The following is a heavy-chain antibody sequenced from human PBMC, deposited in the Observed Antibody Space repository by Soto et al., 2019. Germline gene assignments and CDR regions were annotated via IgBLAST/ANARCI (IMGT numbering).Heavy chain of an antibody. V-gene: IGHV4-59*01. CDR3: ARATSNPYGDYGY. CDR2: IYYSGST. Sequence: SETLSLTCTVSGGSISSYYWSWIRQPPGKGLEWIGYIYYSGSTNYNPSLKSRVTISVDTSKNQFSLKLSSVTAADTAVYYCARATSNPYGDYGYWGQGTLVTVSS. D-gene: IGHD4-17*01. J-gene: IGHJ4*02. CDR1: GGSISSYY.